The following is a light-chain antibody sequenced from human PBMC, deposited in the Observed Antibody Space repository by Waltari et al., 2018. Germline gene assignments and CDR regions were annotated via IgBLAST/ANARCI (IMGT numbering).Light chain of an antibody. Sequence: DIQTTQSPSSLCASAGDRVSITCRASQSISTYLNWFQQKPGKAPNLLIYGVSTLQSGVPSRFSGSGSGTDFTLTISSLQPEDFASYYCQQTYGAPNTFGQGTKLEIK. CDR3: QQTYGAPNT. CDR1: QSISTY. J-gene: IGKJ2*01. CDR2: GVS. V-gene: IGKV1-39*01.